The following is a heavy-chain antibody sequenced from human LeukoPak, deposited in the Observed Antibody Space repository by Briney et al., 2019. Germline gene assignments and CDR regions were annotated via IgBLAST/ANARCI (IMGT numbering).Heavy chain of an antibody. Sequence: GASVKVSCKASGYTFTGFYMHWVRQAPGQGLEWLGWINPNSGDTRYALKFQGGVTMTRDTSISTAYVEVARLRSDDTAVYYCAREEAYCSRPSCRLDYWGQGTLVTVSS. J-gene: IGHJ4*02. CDR3: AREEAYCSRPSCRLDY. D-gene: IGHD2-2*01. CDR1: GYTFTGFY. V-gene: IGHV1-2*02. CDR2: INPNSGDT.